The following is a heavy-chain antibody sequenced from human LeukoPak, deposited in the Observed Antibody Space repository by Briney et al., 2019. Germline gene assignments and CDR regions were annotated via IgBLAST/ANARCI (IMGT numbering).Heavy chain of an antibody. CDR1: GFTFSSYE. CDR3: TSRQLAHFDY. V-gene: IGHV3-48*03. Sequence: GGSLRLSCAASGFTFSSYEMNWVRQAPGKGLEWVSYISSSGSTICYADSVKGRFTISRDNAKNSLYLQMNSLRAEDTAVYYCTSRQLAHFDYWGQGTLVSVSS. J-gene: IGHJ4*02. D-gene: IGHD6-6*01. CDR2: ISSSGSTI.